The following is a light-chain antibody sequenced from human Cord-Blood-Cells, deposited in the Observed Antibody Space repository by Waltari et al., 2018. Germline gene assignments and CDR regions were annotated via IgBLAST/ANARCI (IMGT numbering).Light chain of an antibody. V-gene: IGLV2-14*01. J-gene: IGLJ3*02. CDR2: EVS. Sequence: QSALTQPASVSGSPGQSITISCTGTSSDVGGYNYVSWYQQHPGKAPKLMIYEVSNRPAGVSERFSGSKCGNTASLTISGLQAEDEADYYCSSDTSSSTWVFGGGTKLTVL. CDR3: SSDTSSSTWV. CDR1: SSDVGGYNY.